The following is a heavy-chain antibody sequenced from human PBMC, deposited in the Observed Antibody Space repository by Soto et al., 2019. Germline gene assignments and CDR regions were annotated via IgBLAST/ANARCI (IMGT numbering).Heavy chain of an antibody. CDR3: AAELESVGRCCSFDI. J-gene: IGHJ3*02. V-gene: IGHV1-58*01. CDR2: ILVGNGQA. Sequence: GASVKVSCKTSGFMFSNSAVQWVRQTRGQRLEWIGYILVGNGQAKPAQLLQERITITRDMSTSTAYMELTSLRADDTAVYYCAAELESVGRCCSFDIWG. CDR1: GFMFSNSA. D-gene: IGHD2-15*01.